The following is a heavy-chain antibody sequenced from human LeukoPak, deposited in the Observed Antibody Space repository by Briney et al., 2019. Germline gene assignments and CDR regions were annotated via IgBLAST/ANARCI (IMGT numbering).Heavy chain of an antibody. Sequence: TGGSLRPSCAVSGFTFSAYSMNWVRQAPGKGLEWVSSTTSGDFVYFADSLKGRFTISRDNAKSSLYLQMNSLRAEDTAVYYCARGGFNMVRGVIIPSNSYYYYMDIWGKGTTVTVSS. V-gene: IGHV3-21*01. J-gene: IGHJ6*03. D-gene: IGHD3-10*01. CDR2: TTSGDFV. CDR3: ARGGFNMVRGVIIPSNSYYYYMDI. CDR1: GFTFSAYS.